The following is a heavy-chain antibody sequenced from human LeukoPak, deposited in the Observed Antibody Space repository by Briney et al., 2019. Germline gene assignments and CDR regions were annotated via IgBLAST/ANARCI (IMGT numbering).Heavy chain of an antibody. Sequence: PGRSLRLSCAASGFNFGSYSMHWVRQAPGKGLEWVAVISYDGNNKYYADSVKGRFTISRDNSKNTLYLQMNSLRAEDTAVYYCAKGVGQWLGRLDYWGQGTLVTVSS. D-gene: IGHD6-19*01. V-gene: IGHV3-30-3*01. CDR3: AKGVGQWLGRLDY. CDR1: GFNFGSYS. J-gene: IGHJ4*02. CDR2: ISYDGNNK.